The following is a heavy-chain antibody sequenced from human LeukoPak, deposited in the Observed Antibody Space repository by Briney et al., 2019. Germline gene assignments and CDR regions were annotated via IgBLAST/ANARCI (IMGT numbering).Heavy chain of an antibody. J-gene: IGHJ6*02. D-gene: IGHD4-17*01. V-gene: IGHV3-23*01. CDR1: GFTFNSYA. Sequence: PGGSLRLSCAASGFTFNSYAMSWVRQAPGKGLEWVSTISGSGGSTYYADSVKGRFTISRDNSKNTLYLQMNSLRAEDTAVYYCAKDVHAYGDYYYGMDVWGQGTTVTVSS. CDR2: ISGSGGST. CDR3: AKDVHAYGDYYYGMDV.